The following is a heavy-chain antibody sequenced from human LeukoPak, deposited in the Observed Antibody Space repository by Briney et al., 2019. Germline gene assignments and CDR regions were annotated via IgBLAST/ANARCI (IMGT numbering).Heavy chain of an antibody. CDR1: GGSISSSRYY. D-gene: IGHD6-19*01. J-gene: IGHJ4*02. Sequence: PSETLSLTCTVSGGSISSSRYYWGWIRQPPGKGLEWIGSIYYSGSTYYNPSLKSRATISVDTSKNQFSLKLSSVTAADTAVYYCARLLIAVAIYWGQGTLVTVSS. V-gene: IGHV4-39*01. CDR3: ARLLIAVAIY. CDR2: IYYSGST.